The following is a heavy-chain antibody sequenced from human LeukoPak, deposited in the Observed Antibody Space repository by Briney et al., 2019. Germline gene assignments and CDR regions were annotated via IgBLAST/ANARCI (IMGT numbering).Heavy chain of an antibody. CDR1: GFIFDTYI. CDR2: INSRSTTI. V-gene: IGHV3-48*01. D-gene: IGHD6-6*01. Sequence: RGSLRLSCAASGFIFDTYIMNWVRQPPGKGLEWVSYINSRSTTIYYADSVKGRFTISRDNAKNSLYLQMNSLRAEDTAVYYCATYSTSSAFDSWGQGTLVTVSS. CDR3: ATYSTSSAFDS. J-gene: IGHJ4*02.